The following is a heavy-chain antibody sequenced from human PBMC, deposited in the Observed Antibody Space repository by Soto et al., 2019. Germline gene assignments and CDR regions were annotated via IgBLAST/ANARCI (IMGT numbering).Heavy chain of an antibody. Sequence: KPSETLSLTCTVSGGSMDTYYWTWIRQPPGKGLEWIGYIYSSGSTNYNPSLKSRVTISVDTSKNQFFLNLRSVTAADTATYYCARARYNWNFWGQGALVTVSS. D-gene: IGHD1-20*01. V-gene: IGHV4-59*01. J-gene: IGHJ4*02. CDR1: GGSMDTYY. CDR2: IYSSGST. CDR3: ARARYNWNF.